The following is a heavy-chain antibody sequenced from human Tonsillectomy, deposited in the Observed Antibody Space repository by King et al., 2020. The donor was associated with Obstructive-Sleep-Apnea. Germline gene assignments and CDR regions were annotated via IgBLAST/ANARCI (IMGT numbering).Heavy chain of an antibody. V-gene: IGHV3-21*01. Sequence: VQLVESGGGLVKPGGSLRLSCAASGFTFSSYSMNWVRQAPGKGLEWVSSISSSSSYIYYADSVKGRFTISRDNAKNSLYLQMNSLRAEDTAVYYCASIAGGWFGELSPPYFDYWGQGTLVTVSS. D-gene: IGHD3-10*01. CDR1: GFTFSSYS. CDR3: ASIAGGWFGELSPPYFDY. CDR2: ISSSSSYI. J-gene: IGHJ4*02.